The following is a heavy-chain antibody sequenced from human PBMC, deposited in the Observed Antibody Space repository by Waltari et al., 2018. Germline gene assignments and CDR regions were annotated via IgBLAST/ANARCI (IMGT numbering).Heavy chain of an antibody. CDR2: ITPILGIA. CDR3: ARGAAPMAVTSLDF. J-gene: IGHJ4*02. CDR1: GGTFSTHI. Sequence: QVQLVQSGAEVKTPESSVKVSCQASGGTFSTHIITWVRQAPGQGLEWMGQITPILGIANYAQKFQARVTITADESTSTSYMELSSLTSEDTAVYYCARGAAPMAVTSLDFWGQGTLVTVSS. V-gene: IGHV1-69*04. D-gene: IGHD2-2*01.